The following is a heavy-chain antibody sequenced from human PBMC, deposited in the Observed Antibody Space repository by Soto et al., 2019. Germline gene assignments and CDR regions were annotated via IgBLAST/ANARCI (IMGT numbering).Heavy chain of an antibody. CDR1: GFTFTSYW. J-gene: IGHJ1*01. CDR3: ANNSYGFPFEH. Sequence: EVQLVESGGGLVQPGGSLRVSCAASGFTFTSYWMQWVRQAPGKGLVWVSRINFDGSGTSYADSVKGRFTISRDNAKNTLHLEMNSLRAEDTAVYFCANNSYGFPFEHWGQGTLVTVSS. D-gene: IGHD5-18*01. V-gene: IGHV3-74*01. CDR2: INFDGSGT.